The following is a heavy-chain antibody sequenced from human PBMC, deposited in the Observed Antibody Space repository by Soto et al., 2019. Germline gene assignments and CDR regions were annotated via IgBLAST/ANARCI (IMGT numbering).Heavy chain of an antibody. CDR2: ISYDGSNK. V-gene: IGHV3-30*18. CDR1: GFTFSGYG. Sequence: VGSLRLSCAASGFTFSGYGLHWVRQAPGKGLEWVAVISYDGSNKYYADSVKGRFTISRDNSKNTLYLQMNSLRAEDTAVYYCAKDLSIAVAGTSFDYWGQGTLVTVSS. CDR3: AKDLSIAVAGTSFDY. J-gene: IGHJ4*02. D-gene: IGHD6-19*01.